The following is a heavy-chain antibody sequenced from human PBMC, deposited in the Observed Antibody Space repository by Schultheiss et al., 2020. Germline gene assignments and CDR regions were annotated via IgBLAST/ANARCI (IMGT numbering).Heavy chain of an antibody. J-gene: IGHJ2*01. V-gene: IGHV4-34*09. Sequence: SQTLSLTCAVYGGSFSGYYWSWIRQPPGKGLEWIGEINHSGSTNYNPSLKSRVTISVDTSKNQFSLKLSAVTAADTAVYYCAKALGSYWYFDLWGRGTLVTVSS. CDR2: INHSGST. D-gene: IGHD3-10*01. CDR3: AKALGSYWYFDL. CDR1: GGSFSGYY.